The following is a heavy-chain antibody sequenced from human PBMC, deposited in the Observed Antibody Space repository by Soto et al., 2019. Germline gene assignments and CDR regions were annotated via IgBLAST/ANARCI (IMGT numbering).Heavy chain of an antibody. CDR3: ARVYYDSSGYYSYGMDV. Sequence: QVQLVQSGAEVKKPGSSVTVSCKASGGTFSSYAISWVRQAPGQGLEWMGGIIPIFGTANYAQKFQGRVTITADKSTSIAYRELSSLRSEDTAVYYCARVYYDSSGYYSYGMDVWGQGTTVTVSS. D-gene: IGHD3-22*01. J-gene: IGHJ6*02. CDR1: GGTFSSYA. V-gene: IGHV1-69*06. CDR2: IIPIFGTA.